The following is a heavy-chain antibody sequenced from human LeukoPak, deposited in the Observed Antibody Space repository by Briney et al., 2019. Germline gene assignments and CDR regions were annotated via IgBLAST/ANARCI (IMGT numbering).Heavy chain of an antibody. CDR1: GFTFSDYY. J-gene: IGHJ3*02. V-gene: IGHV3-11*01. Sequence: GGSLRLSSAASGFTFSDYYMSWIRQAPETGLEWLSYTSPSGGTTYYTDSVKGRFTMSRDNAQNALYLEMNSLRAEDTAVYYCAREKKTEWTTGAFDMWGQGTMVIVSS. CDR3: AREKKTEWTTGAFDM. D-gene: IGHD3-3*01. CDR2: TSPSGGTT.